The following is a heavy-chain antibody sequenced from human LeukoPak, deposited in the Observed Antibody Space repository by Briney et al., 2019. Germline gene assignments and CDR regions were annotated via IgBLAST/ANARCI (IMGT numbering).Heavy chain of an antibody. CDR1: GFTFSSYG. CDR3: AKATRYSSGWHNDY. Sequence: GSLRLSCAASGFTFSSYGMHWVRQAPGKGLEWVAVISYDGSNKYYADSVKGRFTISRDNSKNTLYLQMNSLRAEDTAVHYCAKATRYSSGWHNDYWGQGTLVTVSS. J-gene: IGHJ4*02. D-gene: IGHD6-19*01. V-gene: IGHV3-30*18. CDR2: ISYDGSNK.